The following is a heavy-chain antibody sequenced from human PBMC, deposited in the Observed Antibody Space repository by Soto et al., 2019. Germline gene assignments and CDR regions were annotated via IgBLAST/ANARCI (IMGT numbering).Heavy chain of an antibody. CDR3: ARSVTHFDY. Sequence: EVQLVESGGGLVQPGGSLRLSCAASGFTFSSFEMNWVRQAPGKGLEWVSYISSSGSTIYHADSVKGRFTISRDNAKNSLYLQVNSLRAEDTAIYYCARSVTHFDYWGQGTLVTVSS. J-gene: IGHJ4*02. CDR2: ISSSGSTI. CDR1: GFTFSSFE. V-gene: IGHV3-48*03. D-gene: IGHD4-17*01.